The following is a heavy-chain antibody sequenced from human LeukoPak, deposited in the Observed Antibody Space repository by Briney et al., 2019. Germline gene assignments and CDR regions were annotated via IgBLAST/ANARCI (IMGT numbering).Heavy chain of an antibody. J-gene: IGHJ6*03. CDR3: ARANFWSGYYRGYHYMDV. D-gene: IGHD3-3*01. V-gene: IGHV3-48*03. CDR1: GFTFSSYE. Sequence: GGSLRLSCAASGFTFSSYEMNWVRQAPGEGLEWGSYISSSGSTIYYADSVKGRFTISRDNAKNSLYLQMNSLRAEDTAVYYCARANFWSGYYRGYHYMDVWGKGTTVTVSS. CDR2: ISSSGSTI.